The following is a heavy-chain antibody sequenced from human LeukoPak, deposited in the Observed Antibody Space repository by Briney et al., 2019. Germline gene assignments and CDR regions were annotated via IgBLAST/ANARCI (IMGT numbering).Heavy chain of an antibody. CDR3: ARELGGYFDY. CDR1: GFTFSSYS. CDR2: LSSDGSNK. D-gene: IGHD3-3*01. Sequence: GRSLRLSCAASGFTFSSYSMHWVRQAPGKGLEWVAVLSSDGSNKYYADSVKGRFTISRDNSKNTLSLQMNSLRAEDTAVYYCARELGGYFDYWGQGTLVTVSS. V-gene: IGHV3-30-3*01. J-gene: IGHJ4*02.